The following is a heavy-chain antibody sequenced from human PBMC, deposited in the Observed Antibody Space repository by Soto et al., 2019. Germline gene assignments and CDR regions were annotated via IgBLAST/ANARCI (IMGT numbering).Heavy chain of an antibody. V-gene: IGHV3-74*01. CDR3: ARSREGYSYVDY. J-gene: IGHJ4*02. D-gene: IGHD4-4*01. Sequence: EVQLLESGGGLVQPGGSLRLSCAASGFTFSSYWIHWVRQAPGEGLVWVSRINSDGSSTVYGDSLKGRFTISRDNAKNTLYLQMNSLRAEYTAVYDGARSREGYSYVDYWGQGTLVTVSS. CDR1: GFTFSSYW. CDR2: INSDGSST.